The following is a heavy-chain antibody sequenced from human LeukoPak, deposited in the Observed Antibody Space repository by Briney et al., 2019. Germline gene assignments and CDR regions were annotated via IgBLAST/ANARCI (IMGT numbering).Heavy chain of an antibody. J-gene: IGHJ4*02. Sequence: GGSLRLSCAASGFTFSSYAMSWVRQAPGKGLEWVSSISGSGGSTYYADSVKGRFTISRDNSKNTLYLQMNSLRAEDTAVYYCANMGWLQSQLDYWGQGTLVTVSS. CDR3: ANMGWLQSQLDY. V-gene: IGHV3-23*01. D-gene: IGHD5-24*01. CDR2: ISGSGGST. CDR1: GFTFSSYA.